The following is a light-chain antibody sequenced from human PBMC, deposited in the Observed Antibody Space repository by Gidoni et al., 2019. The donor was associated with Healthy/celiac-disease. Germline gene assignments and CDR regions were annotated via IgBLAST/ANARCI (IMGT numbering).Light chain of an antibody. CDR1: QGISKY. Sequence: DIQMTQSPSSLSASVGDRVTITCRASQGISKYLDWYQQKPGKVPKLLIYAASTLQSGVPSRFSGSGSGTDFTLTISSLQPEDVATYYCQKYNSAPNTFGPXTKVDIK. CDR2: AAS. V-gene: IGKV1-27*01. J-gene: IGKJ3*01. CDR3: QKYNSAPNT.